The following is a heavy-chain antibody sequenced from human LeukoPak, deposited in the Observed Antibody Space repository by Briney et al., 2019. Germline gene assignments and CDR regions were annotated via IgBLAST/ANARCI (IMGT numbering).Heavy chain of an antibody. CDR2: IYHSGST. D-gene: IGHD6-13*01. Sequence: SETLSLTCSVSGGSVTSGFSYWSWIRQPPGKGLEWIGHIYHSGSTNYNPSLKSRVTISVDTSKNQFSLNLDSVTAADTAMYYCARLSSSWILDYWGQGTLVTVSS. CDR1: GGSVTSGFSY. V-gene: IGHV4-61*01. J-gene: IGHJ4*02. CDR3: ARLSSSWILDY.